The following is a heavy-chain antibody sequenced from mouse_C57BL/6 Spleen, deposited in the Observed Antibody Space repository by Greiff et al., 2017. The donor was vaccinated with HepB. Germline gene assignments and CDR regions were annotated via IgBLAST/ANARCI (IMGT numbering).Heavy chain of an antibody. CDR1: GYTFTSYW. V-gene: IGHV1-74*01. J-gene: IGHJ4*01. D-gene: IGHD2-5*01. CDR3: AMRPQIPYYSNYGGAMDY. CDR2: IHPSDSDT. Sequence: QVQLQQPGAELVKPGASVKVSCKASGYTFTSYWMHWVKQRPGQGLEWIGRIHPSDSDTNYNQKFKGKATLTVDKSSSTAYMQLSSLTSEDSAVYYCAMRPQIPYYSNYGGAMDYWGQGTSVTVSS.